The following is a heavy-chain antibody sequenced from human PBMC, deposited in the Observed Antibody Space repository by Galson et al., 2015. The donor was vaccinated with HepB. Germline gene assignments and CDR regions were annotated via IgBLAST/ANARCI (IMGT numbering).Heavy chain of an antibody. D-gene: IGHD2-21*01. V-gene: IGHV3-33*01. J-gene: IGHJ4*02. CDR1: GFVFSRHG. CDR3: WMIGTDFDY. CDR2: VWYDGTKQ. Sequence: SLRLSCAAPGFVFSRHGMHWARQAPGKGLEWVAVVWYDGTKQYYSESVEGRFTISRDNSKNMLYLQMNSLRVEDTAVYYCWMIGTDFDYWGQGTLVTVSS.